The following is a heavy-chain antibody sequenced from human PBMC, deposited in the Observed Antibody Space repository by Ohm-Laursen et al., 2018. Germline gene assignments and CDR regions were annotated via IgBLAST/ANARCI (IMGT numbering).Heavy chain of an antibody. D-gene: IGHD3-9*01. J-gene: IGHJ6*02. Sequence: GSLRLSCAASGFTFSGYDMHWVRQATGKGLEWVSGIGTVGDTYYIGSVKGRFTISRDNAKNSLYLQMNSLRAEDTAVYYCARDPYDILTGYLYYGMDVWGQGTTVTVSS. CDR2: IGTVGDT. V-gene: IGHV3-13*04. CDR1: GFTFSGYD. CDR3: ARDPYDILTGYLYYGMDV.